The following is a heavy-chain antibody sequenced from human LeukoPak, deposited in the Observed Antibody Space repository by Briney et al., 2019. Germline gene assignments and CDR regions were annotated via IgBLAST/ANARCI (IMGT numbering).Heavy chain of an antibody. CDR2: ISSSGGTT. CDR3: AKDPRPYYDVPVGY. D-gene: IGHD3-3*01. J-gene: IGHJ4*02. Sequence: PGGSLRLSRVASGFMFSDYAMSLVRQAPGQGLECVSSISSSGGTTFYADSVKGRFTISRDLFKKTVHLEMKAMRAEDTAVHYCAKDPRPYYDVPVGYWGQGTLVTVSP. V-gene: IGHV3-23*01. CDR1: GFMFSDYA.